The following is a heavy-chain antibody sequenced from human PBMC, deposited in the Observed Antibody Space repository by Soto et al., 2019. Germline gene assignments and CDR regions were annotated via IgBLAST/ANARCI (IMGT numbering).Heavy chain of an antibody. CDR1: GFSLSTSGVG. CDR3: ARYYYDSSGYHY. Sequence: QITLKESGPTLVKPTQTLTLTCTFSGFSLSTSGVGVGWIRQPPGKALEWLALIYWDDDKRYSPSLKSRLTITKYPSKTQVVLTMTNMDPVDTATYYCARYYYDSSGYHYWGQGTLVTVSS. CDR2: IYWDDDK. D-gene: IGHD3-22*01. J-gene: IGHJ4*02. V-gene: IGHV2-5*02.